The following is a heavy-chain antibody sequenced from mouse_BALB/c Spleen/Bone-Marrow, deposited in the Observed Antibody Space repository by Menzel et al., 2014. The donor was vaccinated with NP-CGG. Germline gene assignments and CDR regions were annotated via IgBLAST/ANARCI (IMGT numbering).Heavy chain of an antibody. V-gene: IGHV5-2*01. J-gene: IGHJ4*01. CDR3: ARHGNYYAMDY. Sequence: EVKLMESGGGLVQTGESLKLSCESNEYEFPSHDMSWVRKTPEKRLELVAAINSDGGSPYYPDTMERRFIISRDNTKKTLYLQMSSLRSEDTALYYCARHGNYYAMDYWGQGTSVTVSS. CDR1: EYEFPSHD. D-gene: IGHD1-1*02. CDR2: INSDGGSP.